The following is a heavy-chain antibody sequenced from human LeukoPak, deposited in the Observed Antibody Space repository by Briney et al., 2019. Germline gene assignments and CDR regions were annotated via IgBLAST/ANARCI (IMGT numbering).Heavy chain of an antibody. J-gene: IGHJ4*02. CDR3: ARANAYDFPFDY. CDR2: INPSGGST. CDR1: GYTFTSYY. Sequence: ASVKVSCKASGYTFTSYYMHWVRQAPGQGLEWMGIINPSGGSTSYAQKFQGRVTMTSATSTTPVYIDLTSLRSEDTAVYYCARANAYDFPFDYGGQGTLVTVSS. V-gene: IGHV1-46*01. D-gene: IGHD3-3*01.